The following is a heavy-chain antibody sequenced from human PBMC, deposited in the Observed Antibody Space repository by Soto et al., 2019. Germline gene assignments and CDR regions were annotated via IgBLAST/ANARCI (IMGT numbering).Heavy chain of an antibody. Sequence: QVQLQESGPGLVKPSQTLSLTCTVSGGSIGSGGYYWSWIRQHPGKGLEWIGYISYTGHSYNNPSLQSRVTISADTSKTQFSLKLSSVTAADTAVYYCARWARSIESIEYFDSWGQGTLVTVSS. V-gene: IGHV4-31*03. D-gene: IGHD6-6*01. CDR1: GGSIGSGGYY. J-gene: IGHJ4*02. CDR2: ISYTGHS. CDR3: ARWARSIESIEYFDS.